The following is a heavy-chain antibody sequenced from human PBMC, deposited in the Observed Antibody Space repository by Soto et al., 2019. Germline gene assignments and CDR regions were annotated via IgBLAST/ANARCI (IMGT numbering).Heavy chain of an antibody. D-gene: IGHD1-26*01. J-gene: IGHJ4*02. CDR3: ARPFIVGSTTLGY. Sequence: GSLRLSCAASGFTFTAYTINWVRQAPGKGLEWVASITRDSNHIYFADSVKGRFTLSRDNAKNSVYLQMNSLRAEDTAIYFCARPFIVGSTTLGYWGQGTLVTVSS. V-gene: IGHV3-21*01. CDR1: GFTFTAYT. CDR2: ITRDSNHI.